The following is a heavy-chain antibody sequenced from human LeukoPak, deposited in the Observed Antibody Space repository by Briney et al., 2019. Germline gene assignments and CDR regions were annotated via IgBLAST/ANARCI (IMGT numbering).Heavy chain of an antibody. CDR2: ISYDGSNK. J-gene: IGHJ3*01. D-gene: IGHD1-7*01. Sequence: GGSLRLSCAASGFTFSSYSMNWVRQAPGKGLEWVAVISYDGSNKYYADSVKGRFTISRDNPKRSLYLQMNSLRAEDTAVYYCARRTFPNDAFDVWGQGTVVTVSS. CDR3: ARRTFPNDAFDV. V-gene: IGHV3-30*03. CDR1: GFTFSSYS.